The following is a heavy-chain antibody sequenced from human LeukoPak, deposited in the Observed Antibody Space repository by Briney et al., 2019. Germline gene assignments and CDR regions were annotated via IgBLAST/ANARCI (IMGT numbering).Heavy chain of an antibody. CDR1: GGSISSYY. V-gene: IGHV4-59*08. CDR3: ALTATYYYYGMDV. Sequence: SETLSLTCTVSGGSISSYYWSWIRQPPGKGLEWIGYIYYSGSTNYNPSLKSRVTISVDTSKNQFSLKLSSVTAADTAVYYCALTATYYYYGMDVWGQGTTVTVSS. CDR2: IYYSGST. J-gene: IGHJ6*02. D-gene: IGHD3-9*01.